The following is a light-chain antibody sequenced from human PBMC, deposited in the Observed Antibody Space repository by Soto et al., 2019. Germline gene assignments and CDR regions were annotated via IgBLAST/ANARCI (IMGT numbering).Light chain of an antibody. V-gene: IGLV2-14*01. CDR2: EVR. Sequence: QSVLTQPASVSGSPGQSITISCTGTSSDVGGYNCVSWYQQHPGKAPKLMIYEVRNRPSGVSNCLSGSKSGNTASLTISGLQAEDEADYYCRSCTSSTMRVFGGGTKVNVL. CDR3: RSCTSSTMRV. CDR1: SSDVGGYNC. J-gene: IGLJ2*01.